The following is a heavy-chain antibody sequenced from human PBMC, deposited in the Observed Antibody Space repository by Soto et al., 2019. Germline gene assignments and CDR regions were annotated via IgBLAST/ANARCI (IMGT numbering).Heavy chain of an antibody. CDR1: GDSISTNNW. V-gene: IGHV4-4*02. Sequence: PSETLSLTCAVSGDSISTNNWWSWVRQPPGKGLEWIGEIYHSGTVNYNPSLKSRVTISVDKSKKLFSLNLSSVTAADTAMYYCARIPERLGGGRFDPWGQGTLVTVSS. J-gene: IGHJ5*02. CDR3: ARIPERLGGGRFDP. CDR2: IYHSGTV. D-gene: IGHD3-16*01.